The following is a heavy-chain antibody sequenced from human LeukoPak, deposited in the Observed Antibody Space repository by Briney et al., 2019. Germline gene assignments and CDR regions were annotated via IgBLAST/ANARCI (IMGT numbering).Heavy chain of an antibody. J-gene: IGHJ2*01. CDR3: ARVLTTWGNWYFDL. Sequence: SETLSLTCTVSGASLSSDYWSWIRLPPGKELEWIGYIYTSGTTSYNPSLKSRVTMSVDMSKNHVSLNLPSVTAADTAVYYCARVLTTWGNWYFDLWGCGTLVTVSS. CDR1: GASLSSDY. V-gene: IGHV4-4*09. D-gene: IGHD7-27*01. CDR2: IYTSGTT.